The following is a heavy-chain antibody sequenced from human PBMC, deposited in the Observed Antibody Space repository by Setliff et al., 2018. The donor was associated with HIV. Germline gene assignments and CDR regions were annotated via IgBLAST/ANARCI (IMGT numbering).Heavy chain of an antibody. CDR2: IDHSGST. J-gene: IGHJ4*02. Sequence: SETLSLTCAVYGGSFRGYYWSWIRQAPGKGLEWIGEIDHSGSTNYNPSLKSRVTISVDTSKNHFSLRLTSVTAADTALYYCAKYGPNCRSLTCDEGYYFDSWGQGALVTVSS. CDR3: AKYGPNCRSLTCDEGYYFDS. D-gene: IGHD2-2*01. CDR1: GGSFRGYY. V-gene: IGHV4-34*01.